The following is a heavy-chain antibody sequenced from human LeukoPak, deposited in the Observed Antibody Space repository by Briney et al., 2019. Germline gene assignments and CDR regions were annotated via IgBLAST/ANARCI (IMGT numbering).Heavy chain of an antibody. Sequence: SETLSLTCTVSGGSISSYYWSWIRQPPGKGLEWIGYIYHSGSTYYNPSLKSRVTISVDRSKNQFSLKLSSVTAADTAVYYCARARRYYDFWSGYSAGPDYWGQGTLVTVSS. D-gene: IGHD3-3*01. V-gene: IGHV4-59*12. J-gene: IGHJ4*02. CDR3: ARARRYYDFWSGYSAGPDY. CDR2: IYHSGST. CDR1: GGSISSYY.